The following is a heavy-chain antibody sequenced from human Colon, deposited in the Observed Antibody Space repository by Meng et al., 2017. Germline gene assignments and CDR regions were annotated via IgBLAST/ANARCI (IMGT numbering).Heavy chain of an antibody. D-gene: IGHD3-22*01. V-gene: IGHV3-49*04. J-gene: IGHJ4*02. CDR1: GFTFGDYA. CDR2: IRSKADGGTT. CDR3: TRANYYDSSGELF. Sequence: GGSLRLSFTASGFTFGDYAMSWVRQAPGKGLEWVGFIRSKADGGTTEYAASVKGRFTISREDSKSIAYLQMNSLKTEDTAVYYCTRANYYDSSGELFWGQGTLVTVSS.